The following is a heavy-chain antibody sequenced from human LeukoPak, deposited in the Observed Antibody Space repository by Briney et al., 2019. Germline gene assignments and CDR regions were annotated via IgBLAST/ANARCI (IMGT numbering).Heavy chain of an antibody. CDR2: IYHSGTT. D-gene: IGHD3-10*01. Sequence: SGPTLVNPSQTLPLTCTVSDGSISSGGYYWTWIRQHPRKDLEWIGHIYHSGTTYYNPSLKSRVTISVDTSKNQFSLKLSSVTAADTAVYYCARDRGNDDFDIWGQGTMVTVSS. V-gene: IGHV4-31*03. CDR3: ARDRGNDDFDI. J-gene: IGHJ3*02. CDR1: DGSISSGGYY.